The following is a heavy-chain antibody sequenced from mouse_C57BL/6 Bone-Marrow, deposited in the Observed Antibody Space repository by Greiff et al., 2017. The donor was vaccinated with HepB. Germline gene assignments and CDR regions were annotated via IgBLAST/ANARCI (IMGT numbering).Heavy chain of an antibody. CDR1: GYTFTSYW. V-gene: IGHV1-69*01. CDR3: ARSLYSNYFYWYFDV. Sequence: QVQLKQPGAELVMPGASVKLSCKASGYTFTSYWMHWVKQRPGQGLEWIGEIDPSDSYTNYNQKFKGKSTLTVDKSSSTAYMQLSSLTSEDSAVYYCARSLYSNYFYWYFDVWGTGTTVTVSS. D-gene: IGHD2-5*01. CDR2: IDPSDSYT. J-gene: IGHJ1*03.